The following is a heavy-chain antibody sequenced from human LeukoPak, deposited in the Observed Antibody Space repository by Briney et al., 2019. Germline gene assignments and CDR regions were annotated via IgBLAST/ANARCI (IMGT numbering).Heavy chain of an antibody. CDR1: GFTFSSYD. CDR2: IGTAGDT. CDR3: ARGSGWYSIPDY. D-gene: IGHD6-19*01. J-gene: IGHJ4*02. V-gene: IGHV3-13*04. Sequence: QPGGSLILSCAASGFTFSSYDMHWVRQATGKGLEWVSAIGTAGDTYYPGSVKGRFTISRENAKNSLYLQMNSLRAGDTAVYYCARGSGWYSIPDYWGQGTLVTVSS.